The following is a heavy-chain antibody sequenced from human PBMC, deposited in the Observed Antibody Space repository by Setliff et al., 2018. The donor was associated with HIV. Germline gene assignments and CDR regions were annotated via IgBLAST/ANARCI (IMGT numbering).Heavy chain of an antibody. Sequence: ASVKVSCKASGYSFTGYYVNWVRQAPGQGLEWMGWISTYKGNTKYEQKFQGRVTMTTDESTSTAYMELSSLGSEDTAVYYCAGGLVSQKVPFDPWGQGTLVTVSS. CDR3: AGGLVSQKVPFDP. V-gene: IGHV1-18*01. J-gene: IGHJ5*02. CDR2: ISTYKGNT. CDR1: GYSFTGYY. D-gene: IGHD1-1*01.